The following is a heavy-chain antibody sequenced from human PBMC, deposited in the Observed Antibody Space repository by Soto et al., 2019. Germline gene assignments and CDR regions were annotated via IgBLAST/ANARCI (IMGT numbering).Heavy chain of an antibody. D-gene: IGHD1-1*01. Sequence: PGGSLRLSCAASGFAFSSYTLNWVRQAPGKGLEWVSSISSSSSYIYYADSVKGRFTISRDNARNSLYLQMNSLRAEDTAVYYCARDLSVAGTFVLGPYYGMDVWGQGTTVTVSS. J-gene: IGHJ6*02. CDR3: ARDLSVAGTFVLGPYYGMDV. V-gene: IGHV3-21*01. CDR1: GFAFSSYT. CDR2: ISSSSSYI.